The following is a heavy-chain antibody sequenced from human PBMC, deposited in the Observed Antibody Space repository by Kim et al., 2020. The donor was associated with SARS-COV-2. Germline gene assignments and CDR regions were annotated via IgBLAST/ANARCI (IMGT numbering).Heavy chain of an antibody. CDR3: ARDGVYYYDSTLALSDY. J-gene: IGHJ4*02. D-gene: IGHD3-22*01. Sequence: ASVKVSCKASGYTFTGYYMDWVRQAPGQRLEWMGRINPNSGGTNYAQKFQGRVTITRDTSISTAYMELSRLRSDDTAVYYCARDGVYYYDSTLALSDYWGQGTLVTVSS. V-gene: IGHV1-2*06. CDR2: INPNSGGT. CDR1: GYTFTGYY.